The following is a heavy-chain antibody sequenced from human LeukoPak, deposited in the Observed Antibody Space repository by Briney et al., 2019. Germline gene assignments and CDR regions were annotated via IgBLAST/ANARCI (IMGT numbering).Heavy chain of an antibody. CDR2: FDPEDGET. CDR1: GYTPTELS. J-gene: IGHJ4*02. D-gene: IGHD5-12*01. Sequence: GASVKVSCKVSGYTPTELSMHWVRQAPGKGLEWMGGFDPEDGETIYAQKFQGRVTMTEDTSTDTAYMELSSLRSEDTAVYYCAANDVDIVARGLDYWGQGTLVTVSS. V-gene: IGHV1-24*01. CDR3: AANDVDIVARGLDY.